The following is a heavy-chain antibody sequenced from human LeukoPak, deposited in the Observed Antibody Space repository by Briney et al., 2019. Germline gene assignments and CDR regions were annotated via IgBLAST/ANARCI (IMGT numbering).Heavy chain of an antibody. D-gene: IGHD5-18*01. CDR1: GFTFSSYA. CDR2: ISGSGGST. Sequence: GGSLRLSCAASGFTFSSYAMSWVRQAPGKGLEWVSAISGSGGSTYYADSVKGRFTISRDNSKNTLYLQMNSLRAEDTAVYYCAKVEGYSYAYYLDYWGQGTLVTVSS. J-gene: IGHJ4*02. V-gene: IGHV3-23*01. CDR3: AKVEGYSYAYYLDY.